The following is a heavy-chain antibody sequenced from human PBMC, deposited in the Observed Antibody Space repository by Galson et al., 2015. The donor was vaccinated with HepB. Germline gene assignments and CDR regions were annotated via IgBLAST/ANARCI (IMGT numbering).Heavy chain of an antibody. CDR2: ISGSGGST. CDR1: GFTFSSYA. Sequence: SLRLSCAASGFTFSSYAMSWVRQAPGKGLEWVSAISGSGGSTYYADSVKGRFTISRDNSKNTLYLQMNSLRAEDTAVYYCAKWVGYSSGWYGDYWGQGTLVTVSS. D-gene: IGHD6-19*01. V-gene: IGHV3-23*01. CDR3: AKWVGYSSGWYGDY. J-gene: IGHJ4*02.